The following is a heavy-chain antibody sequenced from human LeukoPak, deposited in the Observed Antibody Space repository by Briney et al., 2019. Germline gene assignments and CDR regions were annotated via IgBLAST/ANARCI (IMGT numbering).Heavy chain of an antibody. V-gene: IGHV4-34*01. Sequence: SETLSLTCAVYGGSFSGYYWSWIRQPPGKGLEWIGEINHSGGTNYNPSLKSRVTISVDTSKNQFSLKLSSVTAADTAVYYCARGLAGRTIRFDPWGQGTLVTVSS. J-gene: IGHJ5*02. CDR1: GGSFSGYY. CDR2: INHSGGT. D-gene: IGHD3-3*01. CDR3: ARGLAGRTIRFDP.